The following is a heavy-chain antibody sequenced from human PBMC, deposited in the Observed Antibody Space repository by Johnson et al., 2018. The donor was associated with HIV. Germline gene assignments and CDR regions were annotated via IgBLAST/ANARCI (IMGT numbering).Heavy chain of an antibody. CDR1: GFTFSSYA. CDR3: AKPKTGIDAFDI. Sequence: QEQLVESGGGVVQPGRSLRLSCAASGFTFSSYAMHWVRQAPGKGLEWVAVISYDGSNKYYADSVKGRFTISRDNSKNTLYLQMNSLRVEDTAVYYCAKPKTGIDAFDIWGQGTMVTVSS. J-gene: IGHJ3*02. CDR2: ISYDGSNK. D-gene: IGHD3-10*01. V-gene: IGHV3-30*04.